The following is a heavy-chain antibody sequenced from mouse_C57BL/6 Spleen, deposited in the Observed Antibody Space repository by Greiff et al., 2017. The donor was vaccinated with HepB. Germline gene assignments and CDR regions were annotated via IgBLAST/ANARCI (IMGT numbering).Heavy chain of an antibody. CDR3: AREGSTVVGYYYAMDY. CDR2: ISDGGSYT. CDR1: GFTFSSYA. V-gene: IGHV5-4*01. Sequence: EVKLEESGGGLVKPGGSLKLSCAASGFTFSSYAMSWVRQTPEKRLEWVATISDGGSYTYYPDNVKGRFTISRDNAKNNLYLQMSHLKSEDTAMYYCAREGSTVVGYYYAMDYWGQGTSVTVSS. J-gene: IGHJ4*01. D-gene: IGHD1-1*01.